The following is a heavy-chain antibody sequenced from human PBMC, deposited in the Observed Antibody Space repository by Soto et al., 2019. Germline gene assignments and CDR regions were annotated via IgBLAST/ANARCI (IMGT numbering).Heavy chain of an antibody. CDR3: AREMTKVTTEVDY. V-gene: IGHV1-69*13. CDR1: GGTFSSYA. CDR2: IIPIFDTA. Sequence: SVKVSCKASGGTFSSYAISWVRQAPGQGLEWMGGIIPIFDTANYAQKFQGRVTITADESTSTAYMELSSLRSEDTAVYYCAREMTKVTTEVDYWGQGTLVTVSS. D-gene: IGHD4-4*01. J-gene: IGHJ4*02.